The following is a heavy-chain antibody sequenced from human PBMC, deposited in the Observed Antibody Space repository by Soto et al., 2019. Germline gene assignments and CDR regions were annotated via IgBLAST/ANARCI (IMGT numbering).Heavy chain of an antibody. D-gene: IGHD6-13*01. Sequence: EVQLLESGGGLVQPGGSLRLSCAASGFTFSSYAMSWVRQAPGKGLEWVSAISGSGGSTYYADSVKGRFTISRDNSKNTLYRQMNSLRAEDTAVYYCATTVYYAAAGTPYYWGQGTLVTVSS. CDR3: ATTVYYAAAGTPYY. V-gene: IGHV3-23*01. CDR1: GFTFSSYA. CDR2: ISGSGGST. J-gene: IGHJ4*02.